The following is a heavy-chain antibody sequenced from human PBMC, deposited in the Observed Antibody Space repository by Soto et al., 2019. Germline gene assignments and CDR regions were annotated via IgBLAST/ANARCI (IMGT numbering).Heavy chain of an antibody. D-gene: IGHD3-22*01. CDR2: IYYRGTT. CDR3: HDSTGYY. Sequence: SDTLSRTSRASGGLICSLSYYWGWIRQPPGKGLEWIGSIYYRGTTYYNPSLKSRVTTSVDTSKNQFSLSLSSVTAADTAVYYCHDSTGYYWGKGTLVT. V-gene: IGHV4-39*01. CDR1: GGLICSLSYY. J-gene: IGHJ4*02.